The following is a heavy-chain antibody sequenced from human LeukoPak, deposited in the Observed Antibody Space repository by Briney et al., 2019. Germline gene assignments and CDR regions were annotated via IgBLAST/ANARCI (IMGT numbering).Heavy chain of an antibody. V-gene: IGHV3-30*18. J-gene: IGHJ4*02. CDR3: AKEMKPWMHFDY. Sequence: GRSLRLSCAASGFTFSRSAVHWVRQAPGKGLEWVAVISHDGGNTDYTDSVKGRFTISRDNSKNTLYLQMNSLRAEDTAVYYCAKEMKPWMHFDYWGQGTLVTVSS. D-gene: IGHD5-12*01. CDR1: GFTFSRSA. CDR2: ISHDGGNT.